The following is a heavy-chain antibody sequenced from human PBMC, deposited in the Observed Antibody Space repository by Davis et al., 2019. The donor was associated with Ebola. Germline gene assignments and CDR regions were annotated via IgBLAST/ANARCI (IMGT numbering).Heavy chain of an antibody. Sequence: ASVKVSCKASGFTLTKYAIHWVRQAPGQRLEWMGWVHGGNGNTKYSQRFQGRVTITTDTSASTVYLDLTSLRSEDTAVFYCARASFGYNSGWYADYWGPGSLDTVSS. D-gene: IGHD6-19*01. V-gene: IGHV1-3*01. CDR2: VHGGNGNT. CDR1: GFTLTKYA. CDR3: ARASFGYNSGWYADY. J-gene: IGHJ4*02.